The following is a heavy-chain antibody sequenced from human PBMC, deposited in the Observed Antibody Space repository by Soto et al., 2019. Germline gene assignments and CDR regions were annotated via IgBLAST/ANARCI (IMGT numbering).Heavy chain of an antibody. CDR1: GGSISRYY. CDR2: IYYSGST. Sequence: XXTLSLHFTVSGGSISRYYLRWIPQPPGKGLEWIGYIYYSGSTNYNPSLKSRVTISVDTSKNQFSPKLSSVTAADTAVYYCATGYFDYWGQGTLVTVSS. CDR3: ATGYFDY. J-gene: IGHJ4*02. D-gene: IGHD1-1*01. V-gene: IGHV4-59*08.